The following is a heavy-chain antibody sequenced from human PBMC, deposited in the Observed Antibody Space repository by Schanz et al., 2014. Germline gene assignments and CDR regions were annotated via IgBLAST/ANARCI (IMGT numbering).Heavy chain of an antibody. CDR3: ARDFSAYVGNYFDY. V-gene: IGHV1-18*01. Sequence: QGQLVQSGPEVKEPGASVKVSCKASGYTFSSYGITWVRQAPGQGLEWMGWINGYNGHTLYAQKFQVRVTMTTDTSTSTSYMELTSLRFDDAAVYYCARDFSAYVGNYFDYWGQGTLVTVSS. D-gene: IGHD5-12*01. CDR1: GYTFSSYG. J-gene: IGHJ4*02. CDR2: INGYNGHT.